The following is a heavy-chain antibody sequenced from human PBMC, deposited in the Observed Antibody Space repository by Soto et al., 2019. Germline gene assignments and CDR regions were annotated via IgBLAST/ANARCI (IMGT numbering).Heavy chain of an antibody. CDR1: GFTFGDYA. CDR2: IRSKAYGGTT. J-gene: IGHJ4*02. CDR3: TRSPPSLRFLEWLFSTPFDY. Sequence: GGSLRLSCTASGFTFGDYAMSWFRQAPGKGLEWVGFIRSKAYGGTTEYAASVKGRFTISRDDSKSIAYLQMNSLKTEDTAVYYCTRSPPSLRFLEWLFSTPFDYWGQGTLVTVSS. D-gene: IGHD3-3*01. V-gene: IGHV3-49*03.